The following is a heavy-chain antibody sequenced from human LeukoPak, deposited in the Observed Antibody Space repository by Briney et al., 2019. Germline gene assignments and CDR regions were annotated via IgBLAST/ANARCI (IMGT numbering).Heavy chain of an antibody. V-gene: IGHV5-51*01. D-gene: IGHD1-1*01. CDR1: GYIFTNYW. CDR2: IIPDNSDS. CDR3: ARHELPVGCARNNCPYGSWFDP. Sequence: GESLKISSKASGYIFTNYWIAWVRQMPGNGLEWMGIIIPDNSDSRYSPSFQGQVTMSVDKSINTAYLHWSSLEASDTAIYYCARHELPVGCARNNCPYGSWFDPWGQGTLVTVSS. J-gene: IGHJ5*02.